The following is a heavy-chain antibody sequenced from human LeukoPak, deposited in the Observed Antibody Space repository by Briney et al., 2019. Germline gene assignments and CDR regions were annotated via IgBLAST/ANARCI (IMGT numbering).Heavy chain of an antibody. V-gene: IGHV4-4*09. D-gene: IGHD6-19*01. CDR2: IYVSGTT. J-gene: IGHJ4*02. CDR3: ASLLRSSSVDS. Sequence: SETLSLNCAVSGGSVSSYYWSWVRQPPGKGLEWIGNIYVSGTTNYNPSLKSRVTMSVDTSKNHFSLKLTSVTAADTAVYYCASLLRSSSVDSWGQGTLVTVSS. CDR1: GGSVSSYY.